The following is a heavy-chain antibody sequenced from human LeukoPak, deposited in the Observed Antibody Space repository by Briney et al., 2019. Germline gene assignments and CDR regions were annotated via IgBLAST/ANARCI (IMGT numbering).Heavy chain of an antibody. Sequence: ASVKVSCKASGYTFTDYFIHWVRQAPGQGLEWMGWISAYNGNINYAQKFQGRVTMTTDTSTSTVYLELRSLRSDDTAIYYCARAGGRVVTAIDAYWGQGTLVTVSS. CDR1: GYTFTDYF. V-gene: IGHV1-18*04. CDR2: ISAYNGNI. CDR3: ARAGGRVVTAIDAY. D-gene: IGHD2-21*02. J-gene: IGHJ4*02.